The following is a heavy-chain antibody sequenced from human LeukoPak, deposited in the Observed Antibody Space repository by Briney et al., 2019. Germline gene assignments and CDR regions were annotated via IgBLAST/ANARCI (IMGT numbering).Heavy chain of an antibody. Sequence: ASVKVSCKASGYTFTGYYMHWVRQATGQGLEWMGWMNPNSGNTGYAQKFQGRVTITRNTSISTAYMELSSLRSEDTAVYYCARGPYGDYPSYYYYMDVWGKGTTVTVSS. CDR3: ARGPYGDYPSYYYYMDV. CDR2: MNPNSGNT. V-gene: IGHV1-8*03. D-gene: IGHD4-17*01. J-gene: IGHJ6*03. CDR1: GYTFTGYY.